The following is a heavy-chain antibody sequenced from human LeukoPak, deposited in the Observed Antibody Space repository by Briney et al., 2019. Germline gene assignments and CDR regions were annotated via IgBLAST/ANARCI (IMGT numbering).Heavy chain of an antibody. CDR3: TRRSSGSPPFYFDY. D-gene: IGHD1-26*01. J-gene: IGHJ4*02. V-gene: IGHV3-74*01. Sequence: PGGSLRLSCAASGFAFNEAWMHWVRQAPGKGLVWVSRINSDGSTTNYADSVKGRFTISRDNAKNTLYLQMNSLRAEDTAMYYCTRRSSGSPPFYFDYWGQGTLVTVSS. CDR1: GFAFNEAW. CDR2: INSDGSTT.